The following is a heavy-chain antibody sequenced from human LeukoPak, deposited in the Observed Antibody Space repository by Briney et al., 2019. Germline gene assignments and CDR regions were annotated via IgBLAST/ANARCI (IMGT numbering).Heavy chain of an antibody. CDR1: GFTFSSYG. J-gene: IGHJ4*02. CDR2: ISYDGSNK. V-gene: IGHV3-30*03. Sequence: GGSLRLSCAASGFTFSSYGMHWVRQAPGKGLEWVAVISYDGSNKYYADSVKGRFTISRDNSKNTLYLQMNSLRAEDTAVYYCARDFDSSGHPGYWGQGTLVTVSS. CDR3: ARDFDSSGHPGY. D-gene: IGHD3-22*01.